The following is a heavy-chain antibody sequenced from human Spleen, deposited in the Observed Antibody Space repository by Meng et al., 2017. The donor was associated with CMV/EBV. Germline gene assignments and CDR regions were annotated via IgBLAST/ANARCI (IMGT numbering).Heavy chain of an antibody. CDR3: ARDGGYCSSTSCYNDWGAFDI. CDR2: IGSGSGNI. CDR1: GFTFSNYN. Sequence: GESLKISCAASGFTFSNYNMNWVRRAPGKGLEWVSSIGSGSGNIYYGDSVKGRFTISRDNAKNSLYLHMSSLRAEDTAVYYCARDGGYCSSTSCYNDWGAFDIWGQGTLVTVSS. V-gene: IGHV3-21*01. J-gene: IGHJ3*02. D-gene: IGHD2-2*02.